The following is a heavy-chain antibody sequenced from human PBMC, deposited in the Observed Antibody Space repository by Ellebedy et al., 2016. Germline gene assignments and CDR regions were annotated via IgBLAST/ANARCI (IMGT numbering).Heavy chain of an antibody. D-gene: IGHD6-19*01. CDR1: GFAFSNYA. Sequence: GESLKISCVASGFAFSNYAMSWVRQAPGKGLEWVSAISGSGGSTYHADSVKGRFTISRDNSRSTLYLQMNSLRAEDTAVYYCAKDSGIAVAGMGPGVGYFDYWGQGTLVTVSS. J-gene: IGHJ4*02. CDR2: ISGSGGST. V-gene: IGHV3-23*01. CDR3: AKDSGIAVAGMGPGVGYFDY.